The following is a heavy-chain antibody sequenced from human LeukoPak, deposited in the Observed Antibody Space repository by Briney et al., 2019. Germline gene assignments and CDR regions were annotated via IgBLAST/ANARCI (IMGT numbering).Heavy chain of an antibody. V-gene: IGHV4-34*01. CDR2: INHSGST. Sequence: SETLSLTCAVYGGSFSGYYWSWLRQPPGKGLEWIGEINHSGSTNYNPSLKSRVTISVDTSKNQFSLKLSSVTAADTAVYYCARRGIVVVPAAMESRNNWFDPWGQGTLVTVSS. D-gene: IGHD2-2*01. J-gene: IGHJ5*02. CDR3: ARRGIVVVPAAMESRNNWFDP. CDR1: GGSFSGYY.